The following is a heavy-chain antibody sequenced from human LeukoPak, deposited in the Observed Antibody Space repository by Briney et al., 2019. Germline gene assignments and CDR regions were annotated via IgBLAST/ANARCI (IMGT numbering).Heavy chain of an antibody. CDR3: ARCTTGKTFGSLREIKKSREIDY. V-gene: IGHV3-21*01. CDR2: ISSSSSYI. Sequence: GGSLRLSCAASGFTFSSSAMSWVRQAPGKGLEWVSSISSSSSYIYYADSVRGRFTISRDNAKNSLFLQMNSLRGEDTAIYYCARCTTGKTFGSLREIKKSREIDYWGQGTLVTVSS. J-gene: IGHJ4*02. D-gene: IGHD1-1*01. CDR1: GFTFSSSA.